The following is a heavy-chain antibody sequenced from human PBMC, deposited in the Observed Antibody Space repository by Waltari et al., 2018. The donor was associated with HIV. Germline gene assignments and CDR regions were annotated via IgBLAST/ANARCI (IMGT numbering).Heavy chain of an antibody. J-gene: IGHJ3*01. Sequence: EVQLVESGGGSVQPGGSLRRSCAATGFTASSYWMFWVRQVPGKGLVLVSRINSDGSSTTYADSVKGRFTISRDNAKNTLYLQMNSLRAEDTAMYYCTRGNGHAFDLWGQGTMVTVSS. CDR2: INSDGSST. CDR1: GFTASSYW. V-gene: IGHV3-74*01. CDR3: TRGNGHAFDL. D-gene: IGHD2-8*01.